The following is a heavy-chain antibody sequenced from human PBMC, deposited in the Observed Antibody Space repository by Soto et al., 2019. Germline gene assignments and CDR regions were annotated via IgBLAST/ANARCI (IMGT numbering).Heavy chain of an antibody. CDR3: ARVAYFGADSYTIAIDY. CDR1: GFTFSSYA. D-gene: IGHD2-21*02. CDR2: ISYDGSNK. J-gene: IGHJ4*02. Sequence: GGSLRLYCAASGFTFSSYAMHWVRQAPGKGLEWVAVISYDGSNKYYADSVKGRFTISRDNSKNTLYLQMNRLRAEDTAVYYYARVAYFGADSYTIAIDYWGLGALVTVSS. V-gene: IGHV3-30-3*01.